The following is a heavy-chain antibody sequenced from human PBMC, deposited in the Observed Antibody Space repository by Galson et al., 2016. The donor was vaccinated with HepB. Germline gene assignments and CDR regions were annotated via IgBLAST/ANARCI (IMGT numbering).Heavy chain of an antibody. D-gene: IGHD1-1*01. Sequence: SLRLSCAASGFTFTNYYMGWVRQAPGQGLEWVANIDQAGNARFYVDSVKGRFTISRDNAKNSVSLQMDSLRVEDTAVYYGARWNFAFDSWGPGALVTVSS. CDR3: ARWNFAFDS. J-gene: IGHJ4*02. CDR1: GFTFTNYY. CDR2: IDQAGNAR. V-gene: IGHV3-7*01.